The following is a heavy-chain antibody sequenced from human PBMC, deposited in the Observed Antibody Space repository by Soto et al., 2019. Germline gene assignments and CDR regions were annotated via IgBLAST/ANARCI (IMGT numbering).Heavy chain of an antibody. CDR2: IYYSGST. V-gene: IGHV4-59*01. Sequence: PSETLSLTCTVSGGSISSYYWSWIRQPPGKGLEWIGYIYYSGSTNYNPSLKSRVTISVDTSKNQFSLKLSSVTAADTAVYYCARGPHGDYERWGKVTPVTVAS. CDR1: GGSISSYY. D-gene: IGHD4-17*01. J-gene: IGHJ4*02. CDR3: ARGPHGDYER.